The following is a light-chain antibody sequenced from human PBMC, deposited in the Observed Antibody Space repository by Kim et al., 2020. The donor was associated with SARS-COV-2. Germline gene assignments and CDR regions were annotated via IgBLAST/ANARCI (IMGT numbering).Light chain of an antibody. CDR1: QSVSVN. CDR3: QQYNNWRT. CDR2: GAS. V-gene: IGKV3-15*01. Sequence: VYPGERATLACRASQSVSVNLAWYQQKPGQAPRLLIYGASTRATGIPARFSGSGSGTEFTLTISSLQSEDFAVYYCQQYNNWRTFGQGTKVDIK. J-gene: IGKJ1*01.